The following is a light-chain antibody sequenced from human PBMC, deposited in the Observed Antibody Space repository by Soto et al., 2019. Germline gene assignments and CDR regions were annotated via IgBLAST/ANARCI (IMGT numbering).Light chain of an antibody. CDR2: DAS. CDR3: PQYNMLPST. J-gene: IGKJ5*01. Sequence: DVQVTLSPSSLFASLGERVTIXXQATQDINIYLTGYQQKPGTAPNLXIYDASNLEIGVPSRFSGSGSVTHFTFTISSLQTEAIGPYSCPQYNMLPSTFCRGTRLEIK. V-gene: IGKV1-33*01. CDR1: QDINIY.